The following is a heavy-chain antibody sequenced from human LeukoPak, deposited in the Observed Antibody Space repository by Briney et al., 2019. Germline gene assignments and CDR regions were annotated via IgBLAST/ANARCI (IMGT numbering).Heavy chain of an antibody. CDR1: GFTFSSYS. D-gene: IGHD5-18*01. J-gene: IGHJ4*02. Sequence: GGSLRLSCAASGFTFSSYSMNWVRQAPGKGLEWVAFIRYDGSNKYYADSVKGRFTISRDNSKNTLYLQMNSLRAEDTAVYYCAKDPRGYSYGYYFDYWGQGTLVTVSS. V-gene: IGHV3-30*02. CDR2: IRYDGSNK. CDR3: AKDPRGYSYGYYFDY.